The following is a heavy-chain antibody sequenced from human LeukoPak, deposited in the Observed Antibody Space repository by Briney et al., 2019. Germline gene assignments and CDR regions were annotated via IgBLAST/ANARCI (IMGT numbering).Heavy chain of an antibody. D-gene: IGHD3-22*01. J-gene: IGHJ4*02. CDR2: TNTDGSST. Sequence: PGGSLRLSCAASGFTFSSYWMHWVRQAPGKGLVWVSGTNTDGSSTMYADSVKGRFTIARDNAKNTLYLQMNSLRAEDTAVYYCAREWFYDSSGYYVYWGQGTLVTVSS. V-gene: IGHV3-74*03. CDR3: AREWFYDSSGYYVY. CDR1: GFTFSSYW.